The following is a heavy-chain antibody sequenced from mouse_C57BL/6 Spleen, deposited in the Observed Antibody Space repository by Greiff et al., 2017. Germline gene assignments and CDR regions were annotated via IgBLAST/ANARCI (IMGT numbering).Heavy chain of an antibody. CDR1: GYTFTDYN. J-gene: IGHJ1*03. D-gene: IGHD1-1*01. CDR3: ARGPTVVGSHWYFDV. Sequence: EVQLQQSGPELVKPGASVKIPCKASGYTFTDYNMDWVKQSHGKSLEWIGDINPNNGGTIYNQKFTGKATLTVDKSSSTAYLELRSLTSEDTAVYYCARGPTVVGSHWYFDVWGTGTTVSVSS. V-gene: IGHV1-18*01. CDR2: INPNNGGT.